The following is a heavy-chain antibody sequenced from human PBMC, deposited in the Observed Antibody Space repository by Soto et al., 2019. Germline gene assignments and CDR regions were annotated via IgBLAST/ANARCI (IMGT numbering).Heavy chain of an antibody. CDR2: IWYDGSNK. J-gene: IGHJ4*02. CDR1: GFIFRSYG. Sequence: LRLSCAASGFIFRSYGMHWVRQAPGKGLEWVAVIWYDGSNKNYADPVKGRFTISRDNAKDTLFLQMNSLRAEDTAVYYCASSGGWGQGTLVTVSS. D-gene: IGHD1-26*01. CDR3: ASSGG. V-gene: IGHV3-33*01.